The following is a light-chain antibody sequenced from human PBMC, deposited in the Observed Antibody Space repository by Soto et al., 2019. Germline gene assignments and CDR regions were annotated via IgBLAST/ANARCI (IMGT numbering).Light chain of an antibody. CDR1: QSISNN. J-gene: IGKJ1*01. CDR3: QHYNNWPPWT. Sequence: EIVMTQSPATLSVSPGQRATLSCRASQSISNNLAWYQQKPGQAPRLLIYGASTRATGIPVRFSGSGSGTEFTLTISRLQSKDFAVYYCQHYNNWPPWTFGQGTKVDIK. CDR2: GAS. V-gene: IGKV3-15*01.